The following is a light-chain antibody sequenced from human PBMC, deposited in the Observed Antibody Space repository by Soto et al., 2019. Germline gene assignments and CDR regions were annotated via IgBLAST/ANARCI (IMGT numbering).Light chain of an antibody. J-gene: IGKJ2*01. CDR3: QQSYSTPYT. V-gene: IGKV1-39*01. CDR1: QTISSY. CDR2: AAS. Sequence: DIQMTQSPSSLSASVGDRVTITCRASQTISSYLNWYQQKPGKAPQLLIYAASSLQSGVPLRFSGSGSGTDFTLTISSLQPEDFATYFCQQSYSTPYTFGQGTKLEIK.